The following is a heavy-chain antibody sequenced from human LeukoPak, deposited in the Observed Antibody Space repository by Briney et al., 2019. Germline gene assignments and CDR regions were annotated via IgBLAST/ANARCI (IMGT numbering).Heavy chain of an antibody. Sequence: QPGGSLRLSCAASGFTFSSYGMHWVRQAPGKGLEWVAVISYDGSNKYYADSVKGRFTISRDNSKNTLYLQMNSLRAEDTAVYYCATSSDSGYDPQVDYYYGMDVWGQGTTVTVSS. V-gene: IGHV3-30*03. CDR2: ISYDGSNK. D-gene: IGHD5-12*01. CDR1: GFTFSSYG. CDR3: ATSSDSGYDPQVDYYYGMDV. J-gene: IGHJ6*02.